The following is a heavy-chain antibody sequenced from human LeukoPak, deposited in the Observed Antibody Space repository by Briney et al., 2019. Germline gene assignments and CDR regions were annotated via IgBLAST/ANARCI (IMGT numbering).Heavy chain of an antibody. D-gene: IGHD3-3*01. CDR2: IYYSGST. V-gene: IGHV4-39*07. CDR1: GGSISSSSYY. CDR3: ARVSRLLRFLEWLAFDY. Sequence: PSETLSLTCTVSGGSISSSSYYWGWIRQPPGKGLEWIGSIYYSGSTYYNPSLKSRATISVDTSKNQFSLKLSSVTAADTAVYYCARVSRLLRFLEWLAFDYWGQGTLVTVSS. J-gene: IGHJ4*02.